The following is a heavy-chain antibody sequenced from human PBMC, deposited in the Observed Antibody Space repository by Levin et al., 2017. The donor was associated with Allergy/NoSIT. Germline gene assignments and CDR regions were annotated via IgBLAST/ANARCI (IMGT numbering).Heavy chain of an antibody. CDR1: GFTFSSYA. CDR2: ISYDGSNK. V-gene: IGHV3-30-3*01. CDR3: ARDTYSSSSFDY. J-gene: IGHJ4*02. Sequence: GESLKISCAASGFTFSSYAMHWVRQAPGKGLEWVAVISYDGSNKYYADSVKGRFTISRDNSKNTLYLQMNSLRAEDTAVYYCARDTYSSSSFDYWGQGTLVTVSS. D-gene: IGHD6-6*01.